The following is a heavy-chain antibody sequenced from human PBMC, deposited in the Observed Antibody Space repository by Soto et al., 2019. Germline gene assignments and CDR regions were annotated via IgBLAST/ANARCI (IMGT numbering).Heavy chain of an antibody. Sequence: ASVKVSCKVSGYSLTELSIHWVRQAPEKGLEWMGSFDPEDGQTINKQKLQDRVTMTGDTSSDTGYMELSNLRSEDTAIYYCATSLELPLGVDVWGQGTTVTVSS. CDR1: GYSLTELS. V-gene: IGHV1-24*01. J-gene: IGHJ6*02. D-gene: IGHD1-7*01. CDR3: ATSLELPLGVDV. CDR2: FDPEDGQT.